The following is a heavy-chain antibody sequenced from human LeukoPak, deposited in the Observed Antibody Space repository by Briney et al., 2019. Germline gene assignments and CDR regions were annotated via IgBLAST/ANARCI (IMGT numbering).Heavy chain of an antibody. V-gene: IGHV3-74*01. CDR3: AMLYYYDSSGSYYYYGMDV. Sequence: GGSLRLSCAASGFTFSSYWMHWVRQAPGKGLVWVSRINSDGSSTSYADSVKGRFTISRDNAKNTLYLQMNSLRAEDTAVYYCAMLYYYDSSGSYYYYGMDVWGQGTTVTVSS. D-gene: IGHD3-22*01. CDR1: GFTFSSYW. J-gene: IGHJ6*02. CDR2: INSDGSST.